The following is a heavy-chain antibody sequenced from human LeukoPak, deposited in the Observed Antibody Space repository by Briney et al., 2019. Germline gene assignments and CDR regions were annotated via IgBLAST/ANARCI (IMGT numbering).Heavy chain of an antibody. J-gene: IGHJ5*02. Sequence: GASVKVSCKASGYSFTSYALNWVRQAPGQGLEWMGWINTNTGDPSYAQGFTGRFVFSLDTSVSTAYLQISSLKAEDTAVYYCARDSRPPYYYDSSGYYSQSGSWFDPWGQGTLVTVSS. CDR2: INTNTGDP. D-gene: IGHD3-22*01. V-gene: IGHV7-4-1*02. CDR3: ARDSRPPYYYDSSGYYSQSGSWFDP. CDR1: GYSFTSYA.